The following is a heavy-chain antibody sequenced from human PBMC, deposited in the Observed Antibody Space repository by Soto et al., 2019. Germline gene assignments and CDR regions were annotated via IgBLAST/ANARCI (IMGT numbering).Heavy chain of an antibody. Sequence: SETLSLTCTVSGGSISSGGYYWSWIRQHPGKGPECIGYIYYSGTTHYNPSLKSRVTISVDTSKNQFSLKLSSVTAADTAMYYCAREVVNRFVERTHFDYWGQGTQVTVSS. CDR1: GGSISSGGYY. V-gene: IGHV4-31*03. CDR3: AREVVNRFVERTHFDY. J-gene: IGHJ4*02. CDR2: IYYSGTT. D-gene: IGHD3-16*01.